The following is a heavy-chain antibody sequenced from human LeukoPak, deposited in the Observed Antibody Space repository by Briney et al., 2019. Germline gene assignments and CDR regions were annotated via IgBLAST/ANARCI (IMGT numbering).Heavy chain of an antibody. V-gene: IGHV3-7*01. CDR3: AKDKSIAARPLNYYYGMDV. CDR1: GFTFSSYW. CDR2: IKQDGSEK. J-gene: IGHJ6*02. D-gene: IGHD6-6*01. Sequence: GGSLRLSCAASGFTFSSYWMSWVRQAPGKGLEWVANIKQDGSEKYYADSVKGRFTISRDNSKNTLYLQMNSLRAEDTAVYYCAKDKSIAARPLNYYYGMDVWGQGTTVTVSS.